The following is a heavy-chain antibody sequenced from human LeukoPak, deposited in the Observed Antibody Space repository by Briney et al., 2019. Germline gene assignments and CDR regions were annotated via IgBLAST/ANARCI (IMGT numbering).Heavy chain of an antibody. D-gene: IGHD6-13*01. CDR3: ARDHSSSSAFDY. CDR1: GYTFTGYY. CDR2: INPNSGGT. Sequence: ASVKVSCKASGYTFTGYYMHWVRQAPGQGLEWMGRINPNSGGTNYAQKFQGRVTITADESTSTAYMELSSLRSEDTAVYYCARDHSSSSAFDYWGQGTLVTVSS. V-gene: IGHV1-2*06. J-gene: IGHJ4*02.